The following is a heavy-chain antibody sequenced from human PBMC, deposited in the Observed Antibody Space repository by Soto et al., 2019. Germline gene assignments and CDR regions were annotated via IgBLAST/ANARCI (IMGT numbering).Heavy chain of an antibody. CDR3: ARLQVVVAATHGSYYYYGMDV. CDR1: GGSISSYY. D-gene: IGHD2-15*01. Sequence: SETLSLTCTVSGGSISSYYWSWIRQPPGKGLGWIGYIYYSGSTNYNPSLKSRVTISVDTSKNQFSLKLSSVTAADTAVYYCARLQVVVAATHGSYYYYGMDVWGQGTTVTAP. CDR2: IYYSGST. V-gene: IGHV4-59*01. J-gene: IGHJ6*02.